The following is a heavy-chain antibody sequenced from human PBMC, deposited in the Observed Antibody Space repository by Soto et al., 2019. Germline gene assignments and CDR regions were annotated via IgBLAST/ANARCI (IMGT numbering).Heavy chain of an antibody. Sequence: QVQLQESGPGLVKPSETLSLTCAVSGASISRIGFHWGWIRQPPGQGLEWIGSIYDAGTTFYNSSLKSRVTISADTSKHHFSLRLTSVTAADTAVYYCARRGSGHTFDYWGQGTLVTVSS. D-gene: IGHD3-10*01. CDR1: GASISRIGFH. J-gene: IGHJ4*02. CDR3: ARRGSGHTFDY. CDR2: IYDAGTT. V-gene: IGHV4-39*01.